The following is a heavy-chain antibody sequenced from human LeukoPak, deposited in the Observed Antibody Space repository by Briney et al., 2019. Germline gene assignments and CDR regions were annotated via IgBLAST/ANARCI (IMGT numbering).Heavy chain of an antibody. V-gene: IGHV3-21*01. D-gene: IGHD3-9*01. CDR1: GFTFSSYS. Sequence: GGALRLSCAASGFTFSSYSMNSGRQAPGKGLEWVSSISSSSYIYYSDSVKGRFTISRDNAKNSLYLQMNSLRAEDTAVYYCARDRYYDILTGYYRALDAFDIWGQGTMVTVSS. J-gene: IGHJ3*02. CDR3: ARDRYYDILTGYYRALDAFDI. CDR2: ISSSSYI.